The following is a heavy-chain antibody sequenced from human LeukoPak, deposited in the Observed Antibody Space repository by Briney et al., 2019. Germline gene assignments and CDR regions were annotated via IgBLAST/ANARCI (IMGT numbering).Heavy chain of an antibody. CDR2: INHSGST. D-gene: IGHD3-22*01. V-gene: IGHV4-34*01. CDR3: ARVPHDSSGYNY. CDR1: GGSFSGYY. Sequence: KPSETLSLTCAVYGGSFSGYYWSWIRQPPGKGLEWIGEINHSGSTNYNPSLKSRVTISVDTSKNQFSLKLSSVTAADTAVYYCARVPHDSSGYNYWGQGTLVTASS. J-gene: IGHJ4*02.